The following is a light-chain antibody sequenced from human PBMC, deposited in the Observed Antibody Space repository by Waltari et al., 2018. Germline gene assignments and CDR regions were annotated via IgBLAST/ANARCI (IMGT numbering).Light chain of an antibody. CDR2: LGS. CDR3: MQSLRALWT. Sequence: DIVVTQSPLSLHVTPGETASISCRSSQSLLHSNGYNYLDWYLQKPGQSPQLLIYLGSNRASGVPDRFSGSGSGTDFTLKISRVEAEDVGVYYCMQSLRALWTFGQGTKVEIK. CDR1: QSLLHSNGYNY. J-gene: IGKJ1*01. V-gene: IGKV2-28*01.